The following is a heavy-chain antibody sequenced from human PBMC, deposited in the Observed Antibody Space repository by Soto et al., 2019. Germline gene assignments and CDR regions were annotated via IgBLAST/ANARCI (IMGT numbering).Heavy chain of an antibody. V-gene: IGHV4-59*01. Sequence: SETLSLTCTVSGGSISSYYWSWIRQPPGKGLEWIGYIYYSGSTNYNPSLKSRVTISVDTSKNQFSLRLSSVTAADTAVYYCARNYGSGSSNHYYGMDVWGQGTTVTVSS. CDR2: IYYSGST. D-gene: IGHD3-10*01. CDR1: GGSISSYY. J-gene: IGHJ6*02. CDR3: ARNYGSGSSNHYYGMDV.